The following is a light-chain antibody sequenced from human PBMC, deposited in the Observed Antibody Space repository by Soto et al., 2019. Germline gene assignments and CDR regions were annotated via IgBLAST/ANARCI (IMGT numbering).Light chain of an antibody. CDR3: STYAGRNNFGG. J-gene: IGLJ1*01. CDR2: EVT. V-gene: IGLV2-8*01. CDR1: STDIGAYNF. Sequence: THPPSASRAPGQSLSISCSGTSTDIGAYNFVSWYQQHPGKAPKLIIHEVTKRPWGLSTRFSGSKFGNTASLPVSGLQPEDEAEAYCSTYAGRNNFGGFGSGTKVPV.